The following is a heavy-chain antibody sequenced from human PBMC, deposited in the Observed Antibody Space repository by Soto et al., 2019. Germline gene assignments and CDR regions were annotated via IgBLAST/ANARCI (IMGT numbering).Heavy chain of an antibody. CDR1: GFTFCSYA. J-gene: IGHJ6*02. V-gene: IGHV3-30-3*01. CDR3: ARDLVVPAAPHRYYYYGMDV. D-gene: IGHD2-2*01. CDR2: ISYDGSNK. Sequence: PGGSLRLSCAASGFTFCSYAMHWVRQAPGKGLEWVAVISYDGSNKYYADPVKGRFTISRDNSKNTLYLQMNSLRAEDTAVYYCARDLVVPAAPHRYYYYGMDVWGQGTTVTVSS.